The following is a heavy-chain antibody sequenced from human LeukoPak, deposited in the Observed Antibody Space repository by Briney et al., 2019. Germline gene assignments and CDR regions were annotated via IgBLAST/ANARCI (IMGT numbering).Heavy chain of an antibody. D-gene: IGHD3-3*01. Sequence: SETLSLTCTVSGGSFSSYCWSWIRQPPGKGLESIGYIHYGGSTNYNPSLKSRVTISVDTSKNQFYLNLSSVTAADTAVYYCARLKGTFWSGYQTTNWFDPWGQGILVNVSS. V-gene: IGHV4-59*01. J-gene: IGHJ5*02. CDR2: IHYGGST. CDR3: ARLKGTFWSGYQTTNWFDP. CDR1: GGSFSSYC.